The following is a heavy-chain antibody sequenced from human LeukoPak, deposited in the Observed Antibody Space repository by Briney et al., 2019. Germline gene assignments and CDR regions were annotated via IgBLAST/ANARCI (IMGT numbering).Heavy chain of an antibody. CDR2: RRYDGSNK. Sequence: GGSLRLSCAASGFTFNNYGMHWVRQAPGKGLEWVAFRRYDGSNKYYADSVKGRFTISRDNSKNTLYLQMSSLRAEDTAVYYCAKQGEGPYYYYMDVWGKGTTVTVSS. J-gene: IGHJ6*03. V-gene: IGHV3-30*02. D-gene: IGHD3-16*01. CDR1: GFTFNNYG. CDR3: AKQGEGPYYYYMDV.